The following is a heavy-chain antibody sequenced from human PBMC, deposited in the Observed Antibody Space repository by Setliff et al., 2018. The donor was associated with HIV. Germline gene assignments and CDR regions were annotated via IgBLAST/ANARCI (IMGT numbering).Heavy chain of an antibody. CDR1: GGSISSSY. Sequence: SETLSLTCTVSGGSISSSYWSWIRQPAGKGLEWIGRIHTSGNTNYSPSLKSRVNMSVDTSKNHFSLNLRSVTAADTAVYYCAREGGTDRYFDYWGQGTPVTVSS. D-gene: IGHD3-16*01. J-gene: IGHJ4*02. V-gene: IGHV4-4*07. CDR3: AREGGTDRYFDY. CDR2: IHTSGNT.